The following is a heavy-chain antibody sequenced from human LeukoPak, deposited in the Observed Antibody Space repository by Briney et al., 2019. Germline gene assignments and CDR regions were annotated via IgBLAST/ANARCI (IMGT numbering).Heavy chain of an antibody. CDR2: IYYSGST. CDR3: ARSPTYYYDSSAFTE. D-gene: IGHD3-22*01. CDR1: GGSISSYY. V-gene: IGHV4-59*01. Sequence: SETLSLTCTVSGGSISSYYWSWIRQPPGKGLEWIGYIYYSGSTNYNPSLKSRVTISVDTSKNQSPLKLSSVTAADTAVYYCARSPTYYYDSSAFTEWGQGTLVTVSS. J-gene: IGHJ4*02.